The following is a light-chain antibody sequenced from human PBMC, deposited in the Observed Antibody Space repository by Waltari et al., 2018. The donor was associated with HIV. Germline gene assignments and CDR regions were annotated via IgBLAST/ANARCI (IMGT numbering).Light chain of an antibody. CDR1: QSISSN. CDR2: EAS. V-gene: IGKV1-39*01. Sequence: DIQMTQSPSSLSASVGDGVTITCRSSQSISSNLNWYQQKTGKAPKLLISEASILQSGVPPRFSGSGSGTDVALTITTLQPEDIATYYCQQSHSNPPTFCQGTKVELK. CDR3: QQSHSNPPT. J-gene: IGKJ1*01.